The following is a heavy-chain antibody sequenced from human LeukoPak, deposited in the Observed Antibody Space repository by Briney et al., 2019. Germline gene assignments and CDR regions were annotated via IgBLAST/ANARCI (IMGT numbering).Heavy chain of an antibody. D-gene: IGHD3-9*01. CDR1: GGSISSSNW. J-gene: IGHJ5*02. CDR3: ARAGTYYDILTGYYPNWFDP. CDR2: IYYSGST. V-gene: IGHV4-4*02. Sequence: SETLSLTCAVSGGSISSSNWWSWVRQPPGKGLEWIGYIYYSGSTNYNPSLKSRVTISVDTSKNQFSLKLSSVTAADTAVYYCARAGTYYDILTGYYPNWFDPWGQGTLVTVSS.